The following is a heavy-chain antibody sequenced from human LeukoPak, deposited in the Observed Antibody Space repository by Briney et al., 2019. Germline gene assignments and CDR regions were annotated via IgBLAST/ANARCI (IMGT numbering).Heavy chain of an antibody. Sequence: GGSLRLSCVVSGFTFRSFAMHCVRQAPGKGLQWVAIISYDGSNKYFADSVKGRFTISRDNSKNTPYLKMNSLRAEDTAVYYCARDTRSSSNWILDYWGQGTLVTVSS. CDR3: ARDTRSSSNWILDY. CDR2: ISYDGSNK. J-gene: IGHJ4*02. V-gene: IGHV3-30*04. CDR1: GFTFRSFA. D-gene: IGHD6-13*01.